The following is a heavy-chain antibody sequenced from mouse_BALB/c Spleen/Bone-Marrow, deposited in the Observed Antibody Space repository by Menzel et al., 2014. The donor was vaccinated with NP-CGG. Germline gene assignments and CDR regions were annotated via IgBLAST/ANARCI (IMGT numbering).Heavy chain of an antibody. CDR1: GYTFTSYY. Sequence: QVQLQQSGPELVKPGASVRISCKASGYTFTSYYIHWVKQRPGQGLEWIGWIYPGNVNTKYNEKFKGKATLTADKSSSTAYMQLSSLNSEDSAVYFSARGVWLRGAMDYWGQATSVTVSS. D-gene: IGHD2-2*01. J-gene: IGHJ4*01. V-gene: IGHV1S56*01. CDR3: ARGVWLRGAMDY. CDR2: IYPGNVNT.